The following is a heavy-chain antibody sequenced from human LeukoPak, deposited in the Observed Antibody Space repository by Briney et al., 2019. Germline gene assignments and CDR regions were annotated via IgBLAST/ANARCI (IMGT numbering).Heavy chain of an antibody. CDR3: ARDAGGQAGYFDY. CDR2: INPSGGST. J-gene: IGHJ4*02. CDR1: GYSFTSYY. Sequence: GASVKVSCKASGYSFTSYYMHWVRQAPGQGLEWMGIINPSGGSTSYAQKFQGRVTMTRDMSTSTVYMELGSLRSGDTAVYYCARDAGGQAGYFDYWGQGTLVTVSS. V-gene: IGHV1-46*01. D-gene: IGHD6-13*01.